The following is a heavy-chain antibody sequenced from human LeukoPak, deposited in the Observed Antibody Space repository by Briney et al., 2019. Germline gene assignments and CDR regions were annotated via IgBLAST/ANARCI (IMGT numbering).Heavy chain of an antibody. Sequence: GGSLRLSCAASGFTFSSYWMHWVRHAPGKGLVWVSRLNSDGSSTSYADSVKGRFTISRGNAKNTLYLQMNSLRAEDTAVCYCARIPYYCSSTSCYGHFDMWGQGTMVTVSS. V-gene: IGHV3-74*01. CDR1: GFTFSSYW. CDR2: LNSDGSST. CDR3: ARIPYYCSSTSCYGHFDM. J-gene: IGHJ3*02. D-gene: IGHD2-2*01.